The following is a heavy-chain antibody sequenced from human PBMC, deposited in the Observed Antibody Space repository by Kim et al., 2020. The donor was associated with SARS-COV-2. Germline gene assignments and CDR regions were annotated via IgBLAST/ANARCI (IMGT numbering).Heavy chain of an antibody. J-gene: IGHJ4*02. Sequence: GRFTISRDNSKNTLYLQMSSLRAEDTAVYYCVKDPMITFGGVIVKDLLDYWGQGTLVTVSS. V-gene: IGHV3-64D*06. CDR3: VKDPMITFGGVIVKDLLDY. D-gene: IGHD3-16*02.